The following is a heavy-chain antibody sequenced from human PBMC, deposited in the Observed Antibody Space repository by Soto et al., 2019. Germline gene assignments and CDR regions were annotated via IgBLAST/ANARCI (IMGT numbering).Heavy chain of an antibody. CDR2: VYYSGST. CDR3: ARGKSGYYPYFVT. CDR1: RDFPSRYD. V-gene: IGHV4-59*07. D-gene: IGHD3-22*01. Sequence: SPTVSLTCSVSRDFPSRYDWSWLRQPPGEGLEWSGYVYYSGSTNYNPSLKSRANMSLYTSKKPFSLKLRSVTAADTAVYFCARGKSGYYPYFVTWGQATLVTVS. J-gene: IGHJ4*02.